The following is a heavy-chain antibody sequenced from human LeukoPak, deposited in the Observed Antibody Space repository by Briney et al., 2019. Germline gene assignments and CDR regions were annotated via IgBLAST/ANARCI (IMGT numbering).Heavy chain of an antibody. CDR1: GFTFSDHY. V-gene: IGHV3-11*01. D-gene: IGHD3-3*01. J-gene: IGHJ4*02. CDR2: ISSSGSTI. Sequence: KPGGSLRLSCAASGFTFSDHYMSWIRQAPGKGLEWVSYISSSGSTIYYADSVKGRFTISRDNAKNSLYLQMNSLRAEDTAVYYCARVSDYDFWSGTEPFDYWGQGTLVTVSS. CDR3: ARVSDYDFWSGTEPFDY.